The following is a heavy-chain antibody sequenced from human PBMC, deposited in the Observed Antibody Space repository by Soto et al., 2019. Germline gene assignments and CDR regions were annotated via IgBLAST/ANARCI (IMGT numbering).Heavy chain of an antibody. CDR2: ISYDGSNK. CDR1: GFTFSSYG. CDR3: AEGRRGEWGNYDPLADYGMDV. J-gene: IGHJ6*02. V-gene: IGHV3-30*18. D-gene: IGHD3-22*01. Sequence: QVQLVESGGGVVQPGRSLRLSCAASGFTFSSYGMHWVRQAPGKGLEWVAVISYDGSNKYYADSVKGRFTISRDNSKNTLYLQMNSLRAEDTAGYYGAEGRRGEWGNYDPLADYGMDVWGQGTTVTVS.